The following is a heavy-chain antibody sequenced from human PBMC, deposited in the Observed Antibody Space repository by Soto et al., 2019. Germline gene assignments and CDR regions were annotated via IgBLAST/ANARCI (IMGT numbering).Heavy chain of an antibody. Sequence: GASVKVSCKASGYTFTSYGISWVRQAPGQGLEWMGWISAYNGNTNYAQKLQGRVTMTTDTSTSTAYMELRSLRSDDTAVYYCARDRGLVWDFWSAQGAFDYWGQGTLVTVSS. CDR2: ISAYNGNT. V-gene: IGHV1-18*01. CDR3: ARDRGLVWDFWSAQGAFDY. CDR1: GYTFTSYG. D-gene: IGHD3-3*01. J-gene: IGHJ4*02.